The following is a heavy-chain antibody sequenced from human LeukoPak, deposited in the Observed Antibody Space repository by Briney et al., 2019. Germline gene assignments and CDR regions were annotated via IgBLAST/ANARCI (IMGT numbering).Heavy chain of an antibody. CDR2: ISGSGGST. CDR3: AKDANSISSSWYY. J-gene: IGHJ4*02. D-gene: IGHD6-13*01. V-gene: IGHV3-23*01. Sequence: TGGSLRLSCAASGFTFSSYAMNWVRQAPGKGLEWVSTISGSGGSTYYADSVKGRFTISRDNSKNTLYLQMNSLRAEDTAVYYCAKDANSISSSWYYWGQGTLVSVSS. CDR1: GFTFSSYA.